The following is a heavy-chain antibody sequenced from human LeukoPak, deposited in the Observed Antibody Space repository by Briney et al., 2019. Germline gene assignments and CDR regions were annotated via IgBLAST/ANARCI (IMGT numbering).Heavy chain of an antibody. J-gene: IGHJ4*02. Sequence: GGSLRLSCAASGFTFSSYEMNWVRQAPGKGLEWVSYISSSGSTIYYADSVKGRFTISRDNAKNSLYLQMNSLRAEDTAVYYCARTYYYGSGSPLYFDYWGQGTLVTVSS. CDR3: ARTYYYGSGSPLYFDY. D-gene: IGHD3-10*01. CDR2: ISSSGSTI. CDR1: GFTFSSYE. V-gene: IGHV3-48*03.